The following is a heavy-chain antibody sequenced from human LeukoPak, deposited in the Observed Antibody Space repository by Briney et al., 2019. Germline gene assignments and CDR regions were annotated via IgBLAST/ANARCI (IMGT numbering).Heavy chain of an antibody. CDR1: GFTFSSHA. Sequence: GXSLRLSCAASGFTFSSHAMGWVRQAPGKGLEWVSAIGGSGGSTYYADSVKGRFTISRDNAKNFLYLQMNSLRAEDTAVYYCARGWVTNNNWFDPWGQGTLVTVSS. V-gene: IGHV3-23*01. D-gene: IGHD2-21*02. CDR2: IGGSGGST. J-gene: IGHJ5*02. CDR3: ARGWVTNNNWFDP.